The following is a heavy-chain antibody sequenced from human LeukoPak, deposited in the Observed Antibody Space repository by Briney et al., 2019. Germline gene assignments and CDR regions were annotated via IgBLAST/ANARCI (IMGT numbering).Heavy chain of an antibody. CDR2: ISAYNGNT. CDR1: GCTFTSYG. Sequence: ASVKVSCKASGCTFTSYGISWVRQAPGQGLEWMGWISAYNGNTNYAQKLQGRVTMTTDTSTSTAYMELRSLRSDDTAVYYCARDYKLVAGKTIDYWGQGTLVTVSS. D-gene: IGHD5-12*01. J-gene: IGHJ4*02. CDR3: ARDYKLVAGKTIDY. V-gene: IGHV1-18*01.